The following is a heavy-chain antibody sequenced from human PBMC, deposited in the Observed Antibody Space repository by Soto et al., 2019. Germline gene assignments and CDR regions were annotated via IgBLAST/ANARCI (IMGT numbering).Heavy chain of an antibody. V-gene: IGHV3-23*01. CDR2: ISGSGGST. CDR1: VFTFSSYA. J-gene: IGHJ4*02. Sequence: GGSLRLSCAASVFTFSSYAMSWFRQAPGKGLEWVSAISGSGGSTYYADSVKGRFTISRDNSKNTLYLQMNSLRAEDTAVYYCAKAPGMFGDRTFYDFDSWGQETPLTVSS. D-gene: IGHD3-10*02. CDR3: AKAPGMFGDRTFYDFDS.